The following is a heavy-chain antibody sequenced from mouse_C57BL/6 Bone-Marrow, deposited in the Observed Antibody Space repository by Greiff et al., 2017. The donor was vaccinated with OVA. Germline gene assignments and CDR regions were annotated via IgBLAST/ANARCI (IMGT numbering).Heavy chain of an antibody. Sequence: VQLQQSGPELVKPGASVKISCKASGYTFTDYYMNWVKQSHGKSLEWIGDINPNNGGTSYNQKFKGKATLTVDKSASTAYMELRSLTSEDSAVYYCAREPITTVVGVDYWGQGTTLTVSS. D-gene: IGHD1-1*01. J-gene: IGHJ2*01. CDR3: AREPITTVVGVDY. V-gene: IGHV1-26*01. CDR2: INPNNGGT. CDR1: GYTFTDYY.